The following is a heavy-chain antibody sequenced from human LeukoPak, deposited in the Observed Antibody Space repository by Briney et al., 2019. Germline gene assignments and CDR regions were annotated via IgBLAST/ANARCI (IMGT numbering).Heavy chain of an antibody. J-gene: IGHJ4*02. Sequence: HPGGSLRLSCAASGFTFSSYAMSWVRQAPGRGPECVSAIDNSGTYTYYVDTVKGRFTISRDNSKNTLFLQMNSVRGDDTAIYYCAQQFGSCSGGNCYFTFWGQGSLVTVSS. CDR1: GFTFSSYA. V-gene: IGHV3-23*05. CDR2: IDNSGTYT. D-gene: IGHD2-15*01. CDR3: AQQFGSCSGGNCYFTF.